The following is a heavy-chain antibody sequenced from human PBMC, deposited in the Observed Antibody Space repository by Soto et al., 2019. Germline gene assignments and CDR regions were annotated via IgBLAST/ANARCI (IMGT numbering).Heavy chain of an antibody. CDR1: GGTFSSYA. J-gene: IGHJ4*02. CDR2: IIPIFGTA. CDR3: ARDRWGEGATY. Sequence: GASVKVSCKASGGTFSSYAISWVRQAPGQGLEWMGGIIPIFGTADYAQKFQGRVTITADESTSTAYMELSSLRSEDTAVYYCARDRWGEGATYWGQGTLVTVSS. V-gene: IGHV1-69*13. D-gene: IGHD1-26*01.